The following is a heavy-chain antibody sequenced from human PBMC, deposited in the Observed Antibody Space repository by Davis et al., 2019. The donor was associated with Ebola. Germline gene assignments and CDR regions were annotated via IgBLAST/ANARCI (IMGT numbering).Heavy chain of an antibody. CDR2: ISYDGSNK. CDR1: GFTFSSYG. Sequence: GGSLRLSCAASGFTFSSYGMHWVRQAPGKGLEWVAVISYDGSNKYYADSVKGRFTISRDNAKNSLYLQMNSLRDEDTAVYYCAGATGYYRHGMDVWGQGTTVTVSS. CDR3: AGATGYYRHGMDV. D-gene: IGHD3-9*01. V-gene: IGHV3-30*03. J-gene: IGHJ6*02.